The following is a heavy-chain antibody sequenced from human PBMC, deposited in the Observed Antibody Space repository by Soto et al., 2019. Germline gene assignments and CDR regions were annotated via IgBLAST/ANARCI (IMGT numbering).Heavy chain of an antibody. J-gene: IGHJ6*02. CDR2: LYWDDDQ. CDR3: VQRRCGGYCLESYSYHAYNGLDV. V-gene: IGHV2-5*02. D-gene: IGHD2-21*02. CDR1: GLSLRTTGVG. Sequence: QVTLKESGRTLVKPTQTLTLTCTVSGLSLRTTGVGVGWVSQPPGKALEWLALLYWDDDQRYSPSLRSRLTIAKDSSEKQVFLTMTNMDTGDKATYYCVQRRCGGYCLESYSYHAYNGLDVWGQGTTVTVSS.